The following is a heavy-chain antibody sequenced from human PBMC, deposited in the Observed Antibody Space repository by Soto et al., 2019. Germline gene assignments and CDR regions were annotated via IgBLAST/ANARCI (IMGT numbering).Heavy chain of an antibody. CDR1: GGSISSSSYY. CDR2: IYYSGST. V-gene: IGHV4-39*01. J-gene: IGHJ6*02. CDR3: TCIFSGGYGYGFYYYGMDV. D-gene: IGHD5-18*01. Sequence: ETLSLTCTVSGGSISSSSYYWGWIRQPPGKGLEWIGSIYYSGSTYYNPSLKSRVTISVDTSKSQFSLKLSSVTAADTAVYYCTCIFSGGYGYGFYYYGMDVWGQGTTVTSP.